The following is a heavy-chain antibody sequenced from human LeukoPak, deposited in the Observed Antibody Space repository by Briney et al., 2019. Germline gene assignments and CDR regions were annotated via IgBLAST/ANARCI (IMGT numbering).Heavy chain of an antibody. V-gene: IGHV3-53*01. Sequence: PGGSLRLSCAASGFTVSSNYMSWVRQAPGKGLEWVSVIYSSGSTYYADSVKGRFTISRDNSKNTLYLQMNSLRAEDTAVYYCTTDLDVNTVAIRRGYFDFWGQGTLVTVSS. J-gene: IGHJ4*02. CDR1: GFTVSSNY. CDR3: TTDLDVNTVAIRRGYFDF. CDR2: IYSSGST. D-gene: IGHD5-12*01.